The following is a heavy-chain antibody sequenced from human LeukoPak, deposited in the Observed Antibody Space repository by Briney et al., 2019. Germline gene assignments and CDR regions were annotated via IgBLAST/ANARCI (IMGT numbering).Heavy chain of an antibody. D-gene: IGHD6-19*01. CDR3: ASESLSVAVALDY. CDR1: GFAVSSNC. J-gene: IGHJ4*02. CDR2: IYTGGST. V-gene: IGHV3-66*02. Sequence: GGSLRLSCAASGFAVSSNCMSWVRQAPGKGLEWVSVIYTGGSTYYADSVKGRFSISRDNSKNTLYLQLNRLRAEDTTVYYCASESLSVAVALDYWGQGTLVTVSS.